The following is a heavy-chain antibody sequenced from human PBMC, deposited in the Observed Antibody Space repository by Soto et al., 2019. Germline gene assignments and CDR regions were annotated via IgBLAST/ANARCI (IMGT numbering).Heavy chain of an antibody. V-gene: IGHV3-23*01. D-gene: IGHD1-7*01. Sequence: VQLLESGGGLVQPGGSLRLSCAASGFTFTSCAMSWVRQAPGKGLEWVSAISGTAGNTYHADSVKGRFPISRDISKNTLYLQMNSLRAEATVVYYCAKGDWDYIAGLFDYWGQGTLVTVCS. CDR1: GFTFTSCA. CDR2: ISGTAGNT. J-gene: IGHJ4*02. CDR3: AKGDWDYIAGLFDY.